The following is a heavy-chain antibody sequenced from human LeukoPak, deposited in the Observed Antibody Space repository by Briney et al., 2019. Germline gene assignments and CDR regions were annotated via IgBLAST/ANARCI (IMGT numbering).Heavy chain of an antibody. Sequence: GGSLRLSCAASGFSVSSNYMSWVRQAPGKGLEWVSIIYSGGSTYYADSVKGRFTISRDNSKNTLYLQMNTVRAEDTAVYYCARVRGPNAKQPWTFDIWGQGTMVTVSS. CDR1: GFSVSSNY. J-gene: IGHJ3*02. CDR3: ARVRGPNAKQPWTFDI. V-gene: IGHV3-53*01. CDR2: IYSGGST. D-gene: IGHD5-18*01.